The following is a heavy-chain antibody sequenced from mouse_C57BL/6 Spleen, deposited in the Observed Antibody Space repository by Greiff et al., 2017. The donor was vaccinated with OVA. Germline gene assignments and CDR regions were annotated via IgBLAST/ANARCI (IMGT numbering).Heavy chain of an antibody. Sequence: VQLQQSGPELVKPGASVKISCKASGYTFTDYYMNWVKQSHGKSLEWIGDINPNNGGTSYNQKFKGKATLTVDKSSSTAYMELRSLTSEDSAVYDCARAYGSSSYYYAMDYWGQGTSVTVSS. D-gene: IGHD1-1*01. CDR1: GYTFTDYY. CDR2: INPNNGGT. CDR3: ARAYGSSSYYYAMDY. V-gene: IGHV1-26*01. J-gene: IGHJ4*01.